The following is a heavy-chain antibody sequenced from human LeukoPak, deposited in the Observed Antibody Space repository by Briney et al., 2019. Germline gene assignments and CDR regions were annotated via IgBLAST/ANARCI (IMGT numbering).Heavy chain of an antibody. V-gene: IGHV1-2*02. CDR1: GYTFTGYY. J-gene: IGHJ4*02. D-gene: IGHD2-15*01. Sequence: ASVKVSCKASGYTFTGYYMHWVRQAPGQGLEWMGWINPNSGGTNYAQDFHGRVTMTRDTSISTAYMELSRLRSDDTAVYYCARDHMVRSLAGTLDYWGQGTLVTLSS. CDR2: INPNSGGT. CDR3: ARDHMVRSLAGTLDY.